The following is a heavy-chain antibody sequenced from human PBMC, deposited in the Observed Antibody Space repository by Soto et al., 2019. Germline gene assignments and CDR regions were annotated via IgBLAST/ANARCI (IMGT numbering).Heavy chain of an antibody. Sequence: ASVKVSCKASGFTFXSSAVQWVRQARGQRLEWIGWIVVGSGNTNYAQKFQERVTITRDMSTSTAYMELSSLRSEDTAVYYCAADPGATGNYWGQGTLVTVSS. CDR3: AADPGATGNY. D-gene: IGHD1-26*01. CDR1: GFTFXSSA. V-gene: IGHV1-58*01. CDR2: IVVGSGNT. J-gene: IGHJ4*02.